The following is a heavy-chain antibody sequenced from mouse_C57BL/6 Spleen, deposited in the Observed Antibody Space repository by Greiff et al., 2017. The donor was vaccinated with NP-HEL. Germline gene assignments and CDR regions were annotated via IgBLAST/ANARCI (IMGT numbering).Heavy chain of an antibody. CDR2: IFPGSGST. D-gene: IGHD1-1*01. Sequence: VQLQQSGPELVKPGASVKISCKASGYTFTDYYINWVKQRPGQGLEWIGWIFPGSGSTYYNEKFKGKATLTVDKSSSTAYMLLSSLTSEDSAVYFCEDWGYGSSYGAMDYWGQGTSVTVSS. CDR1: GYTFTDYY. J-gene: IGHJ4*01. V-gene: IGHV1-75*01. CDR3: EDWGYGSSYGAMDY.